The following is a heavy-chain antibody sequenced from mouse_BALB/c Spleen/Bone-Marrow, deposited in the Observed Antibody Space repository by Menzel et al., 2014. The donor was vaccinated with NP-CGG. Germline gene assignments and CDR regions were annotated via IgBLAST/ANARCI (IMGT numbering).Heavy chain of an antibody. CDR3: ARLITTGGFAY. J-gene: IGHJ3*01. CDR2: ILPGSGTT. Sequence: VQLQQSGAELMKPGASVKISRKATGYTFSTYWIEWVKQRPGHGLEWIGEILPGSGTTNYNKKFKGKATFTADTSSNTAYMQLSSLTSEDSAVYYCARLITTGGFAYWGQGTLVTVSA. CDR1: GYTFSTYW. V-gene: IGHV1-9*01. D-gene: IGHD2-4*01.